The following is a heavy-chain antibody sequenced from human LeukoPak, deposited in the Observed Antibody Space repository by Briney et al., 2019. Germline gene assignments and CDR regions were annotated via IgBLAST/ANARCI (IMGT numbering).Heavy chain of an antibody. J-gene: IGHJ6*03. CDR3: ARGGHYDDSSGKLPPYYYYRDV. D-gene: IGHD3-22*01. CDR2: INWNGGST. CDR1: GFTFDDYG. V-gene: IGHV3-20*04. Sequence: GGPLRLSCAASGFTFDDYGMSWVRHAPGKGLEWVSGINWNGGSTGYADSVKGRLTISRDNDKKSLYLQMNSLRAEDTALYYCARGGHYDDSSGKLPPYYYYRDVWGKGTTVTVSS.